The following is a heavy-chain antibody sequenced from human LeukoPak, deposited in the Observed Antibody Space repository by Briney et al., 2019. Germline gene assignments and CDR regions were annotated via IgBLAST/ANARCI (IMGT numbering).Heavy chain of an antibody. J-gene: IGHJ4*02. CDR2: IYYSGST. D-gene: IGHD6-19*01. V-gene: IGHV4-39*01. Sequence: SETLSLTCTVSGGSISSSSYYWGWIRQPPGKGLEWIGSIYYSGSTYYNPSLKSRVTISVDTSKNQFSLKLSSVTAADTAVYNCARGSQLAVAVNYWGQGTLVTVSS. CDR3: ARGSQLAVAVNY. CDR1: GGSISSSSYY.